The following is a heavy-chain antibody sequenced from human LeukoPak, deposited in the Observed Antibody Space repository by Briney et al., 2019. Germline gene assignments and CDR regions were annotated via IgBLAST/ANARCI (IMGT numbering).Heavy chain of an antibody. J-gene: IGHJ5*02. Sequence: GESLKISCKGSGYSFTSYWIGWVRQMPGKGLEWMGIIYPGDSDTRYSPSFQGQVTISADKSISTAYLQWSSLKASDTAMYYCARLSHYDILTGWFDPWGQGTLVAVSS. CDR3: ARLSHYDILTGWFDP. CDR2: IYPGDSDT. V-gene: IGHV5-51*01. D-gene: IGHD3-9*01. CDR1: GYSFTSYW.